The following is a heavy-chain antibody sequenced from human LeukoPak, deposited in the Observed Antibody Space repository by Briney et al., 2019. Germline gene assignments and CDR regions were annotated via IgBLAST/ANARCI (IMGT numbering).Heavy chain of an antibody. CDR1: GGSINSHSYY. Sequence: PSETLSPTCTASGGSINSHSYYWGWIRQPPGKGLEWIGSVYYDGTSYSNPSLKSRVAVFVDTSRDQFSLDPSFVTAADTALYYCVRHISTNTGYFDSCGQGTLVSVSS. J-gene: IGHJ4*02. CDR3: VRHISTNTGYFDS. CDR2: VYYDGTS. V-gene: IGHV4-39*01. D-gene: IGHD5-24*01.